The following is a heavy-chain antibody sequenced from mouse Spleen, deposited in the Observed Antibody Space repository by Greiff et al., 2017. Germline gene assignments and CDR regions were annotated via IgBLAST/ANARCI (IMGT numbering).Heavy chain of an antibody. CDR2: ISYDGSN. V-gene: IGHV3-6*01. J-gene: IGHJ3*01. CDR3: ALGGYDFAY. CDR1: GYSITSGYY. D-gene: IGHD2-2*01. Sequence: EVKLQESGPGLVKPSQSLSLTCSVTGYSITSGYYWNWIRQFPGNKLEWMGYISYDGSNNYNPSLKNRISITRDTSKNQFFLKLNSVTTEDTATYYCALGGYDFAYWGQGTLVTVSA.